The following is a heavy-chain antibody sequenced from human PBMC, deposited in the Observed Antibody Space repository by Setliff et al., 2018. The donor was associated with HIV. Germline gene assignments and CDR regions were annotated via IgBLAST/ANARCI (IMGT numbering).Heavy chain of an antibody. D-gene: IGHD5-12*01. Sequence: PGESLKISCRTSGYNFATYYIAWVRQMPGKGPEWMGSVNPGDSSTKYNPSLQGQVTMSADKLINTAYLQWSSLKASDTAMYYCATRLLGYSGYSYWGQGTLVTVSS. CDR1: GYNFATYY. J-gene: IGHJ4*02. V-gene: IGHV5-51*01. CDR3: ATRLLGYSGYSY. CDR2: VNPGDSST.